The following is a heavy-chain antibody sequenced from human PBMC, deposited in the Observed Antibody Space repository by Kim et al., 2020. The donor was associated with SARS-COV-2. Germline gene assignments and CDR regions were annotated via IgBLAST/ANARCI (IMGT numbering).Heavy chain of an antibody. J-gene: IGHJ4*02. V-gene: IGHV4-34*01. CDR3: ARGPYYGSGSYYPETYYFDY. CDR2: INHSGST. D-gene: IGHD3-10*01. Sequence: SETLSLTCAVYGGSFSGYYWSWIRQPPGKGLEWIGEINHSGSTNYNPSLKSRVTISVDTSKNQFSLKLSSVTAADTAVYYCARGPYYGSGSYYPETYYFDYWGQGTLVTVSS. CDR1: GGSFSGYY.